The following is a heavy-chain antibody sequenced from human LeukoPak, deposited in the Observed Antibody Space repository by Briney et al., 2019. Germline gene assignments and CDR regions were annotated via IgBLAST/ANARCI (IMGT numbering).Heavy chain of an antibody. CDR2: RSIYNGNT. CDR1: GYDFINYG. V-gene: IGHV1-18*01. Sequence: ASVKVSCKASGYDFINYGISWVRQAPGQGLEWMGWRSIYNGNTDYKLQGRVTMTTDTSTSTAYMELRSLRSDDTAVYYCARGGPFPSSSSSREYYLDYWGQGTLVTLSS. D-gene: IGHD6-6*01. J-gene: IGHJ4*02. CDR3: ARGGPFPSSSSSREYYLDY.